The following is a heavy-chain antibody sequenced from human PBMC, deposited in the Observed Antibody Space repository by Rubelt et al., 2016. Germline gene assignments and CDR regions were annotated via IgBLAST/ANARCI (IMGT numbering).Heavy chain of an antibody. CDR1: GGSFSGYY. CDR3: AQEQTDGGFDS. Sequence: QVQLQQWGAGLLKPSETLSLTCAVYGGSFSGYYWSWIRQPPGKGLEWIGEINHSGSTNYNPSLKSRVTISVDTSKNQLSLKCNSVTAADTAVYYCAQEQTDGGFDSWGQGTLVTVSS. J-gene: IGHJ4*02. D-gene: IGHD1/OR15-1a*01. CDR2: INHSGST. V-gene: IGHV4-34*01.